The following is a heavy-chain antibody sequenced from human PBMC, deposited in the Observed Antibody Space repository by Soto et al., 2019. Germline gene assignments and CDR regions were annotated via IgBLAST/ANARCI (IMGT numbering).Heavy chain of an antibody. V-gene: IGHV4-4*02. J-gene: IGHJ4*02. CDR3: ARTFYDSSSYFDY. D-gene: IGHD3-22*01. Sequence: SETLSLTCAVSGGSISSSSWWSWVRQPPGKGLEWIGEIYHSGSTNYNPSLKSRVTISVDKSKNQFSLKLSSVTAADTAVYYCARTFYDSSSYFDYWGQATLVTVSS. CDR1: GGSISSSSW. CDR2: IYHSGST.